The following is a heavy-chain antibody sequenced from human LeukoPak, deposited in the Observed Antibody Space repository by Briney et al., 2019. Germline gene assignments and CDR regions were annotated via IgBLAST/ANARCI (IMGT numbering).Heavy chain of an antibody. CDR2: IYYCGSN. Sequence: SETLSLTCSVWGGSISSYYWIWLRQPPGGGREGFGYIYYCGSNNYNPSLKSRVTISVDTAKNQFSLRLSSVPAADTAVYYCARHHYDSSGYPYWGQGTQVTVSS. D-gene: IGHD3-22*01. V-gene: IGHV4-59*08. J-gene: IGHJ4*02. CDR1: GGSISSYY. CDR3: ARHHYDSSGYPY.